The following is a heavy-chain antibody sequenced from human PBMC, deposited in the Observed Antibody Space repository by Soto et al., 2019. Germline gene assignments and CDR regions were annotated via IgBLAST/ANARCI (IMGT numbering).Heavy chain of an antibody. Sequence: GGSLRLSCAASGFTFDGYAMHWVRQAPGKGLEWVSGISWNSGSIGYADSVKGRFTISRDNAKNSLYLQMNSLRAEDTALYYCAKDMGQDGYNWSGLDWHAFDIWGQGTMVTVSS. D-gene: IGHD5-12*01. J-gene: IGHJ3*02. CDR3: AKDMGQDGYNWSGLDWHAFDI. CDR2: ISWNSGSI. V-gene: IGHV3-9*01. CDR1: GFTFDGYA.